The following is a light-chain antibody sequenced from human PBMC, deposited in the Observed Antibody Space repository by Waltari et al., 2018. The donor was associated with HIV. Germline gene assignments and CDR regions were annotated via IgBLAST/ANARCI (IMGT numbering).Light chain of an antibody. J-gene: IGLJ2*01. CDR1: SSDVGAYNL. V-gene: IGLV2-23*02. Sequence: SALTQPASVSGSPGQSITISCTGTSSDVGAYNLVSWYQQHPGKAPKFIFYEVNRRPSEVSMRFPGPKSGTTSSLTISGLQAEDESDYYCCSYAGRSTLEVFGGGTKVTVL. CDR2: EVN. CDR3: CSYAGRSTLEV.